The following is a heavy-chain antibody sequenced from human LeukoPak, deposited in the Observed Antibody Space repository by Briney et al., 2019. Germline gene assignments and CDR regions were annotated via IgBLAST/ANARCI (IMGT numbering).Heavy chain of an antibody. CDR2: IYYSGNT. J-gene: IGHJ4*02. CDR1: GGSISSSSHY. D-gene: IGHD6-19*01. CDR3: ARRRLAVAGRNYFDF. V-gene: IGHV4-39*07. Sequence: PSETLSLTCTVSGGSISSSSHYWGWIRQPPGKGLEWIGIIYYSGNTYYNPSLKSRVTISVDTSKNQFSLKLSSVTAADAAVYYCARRRLAVAGRNYFDFWGQGTLVTVSS.